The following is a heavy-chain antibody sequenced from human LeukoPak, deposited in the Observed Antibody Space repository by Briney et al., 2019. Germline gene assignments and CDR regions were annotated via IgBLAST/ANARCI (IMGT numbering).Heavy chain of an antibody. V-gene: IGHV1-2*02. J-gene: IGHJ6*03. CDR2: INPNSGGT. Sequence: ASVKVSCKASGYTFTSYGISWVRQAPGQGLEWMGWINPNSGGTNYAQKFQGRVTMTRDTSISTAYMELSRLRSDDTAVYYCARGYVRGVYYYYYYMDVWGKGTTVTVSS. CDR3: ARGYVRGVYYYYYYMDV. CDR1: GYTFTSYG. D-gene: IGHD3-10*01.